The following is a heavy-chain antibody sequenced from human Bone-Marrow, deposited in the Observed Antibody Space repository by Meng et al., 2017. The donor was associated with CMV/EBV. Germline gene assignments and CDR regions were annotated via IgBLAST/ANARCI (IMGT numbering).Heavy chain of an antibody. J-gene: IGHJ6*02. V-gene: IGHV1-2*02. CDR1: GYTFTSYG. D-gene: IGHD2/OR15-2a*01. Sequence: ASVKVSCKASGYTFTSYGISWVRQAPGQGLEWMGWINPNSGGTKYAQNFQGRVTMTRDTSFSTAYMELSSLRSDDTAVYYCARAGLGIVIEPRTMPGETYYFSSSDVWGQGTTVTVSS. CDR2: INPNSGGT. CDR3: ARAGLGIVIEPRTMPGETYYFSSSDV.